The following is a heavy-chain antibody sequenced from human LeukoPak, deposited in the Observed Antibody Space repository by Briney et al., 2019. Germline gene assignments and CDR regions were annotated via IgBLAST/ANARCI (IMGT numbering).Heavy chain of an antibody. CDR2: IYPGDSDT. D-gene: IGHD6-19*01. CDR3: VRAYQTITVAGSSSFYFDY. J-gene: IGHJ4*02. CDR1: GYSFISYW. V-gene: IGHV5-51*01. Sequence: GEPLKISCKGSGYSFISYWIGWVRQMPGKGLEWMGIIYPGDSDTRYSPSFQGQVTISADKSISTAYLQWSSLKASDTAMYYCVRAYQTITVAGSSSFYFDYWGQGTLVTVSS.